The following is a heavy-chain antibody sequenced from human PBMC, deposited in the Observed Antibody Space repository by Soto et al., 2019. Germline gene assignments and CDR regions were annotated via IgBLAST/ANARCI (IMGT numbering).Heavy chain of an antibody. J-gene: IGHJ4*02. CDR1: GVSVSSDSYY. CDR3: ARVDEGGNSFGPLDS. D-gene: IGHD3-3*01. V-gene: IGHV4-61*01. Sequence: QVQLQESGPGLVKPSETLSLTCNVSGVSVSSDSYYWTWIRQPPGKGLEWIGYLYYSRSTNYHPSLKGRVTISIDTSKNQFSLRLTSVTAADTALYYCARVDEGGNSFGPLDSWGQGTLVTVSS. CDR2: LYYSRST.